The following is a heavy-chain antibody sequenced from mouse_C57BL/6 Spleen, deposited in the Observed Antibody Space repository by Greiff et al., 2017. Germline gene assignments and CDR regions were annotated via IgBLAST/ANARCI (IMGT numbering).Heavy chain of an antibody. V-gene: IGHV1-42*01. CDR2: INPSTGGT. Sequence: VQLQQSGPELVKPGASVKISCKASGYSFTGYYMNWVKQSPEKSLEWIGEINPSTGGTTYNQKFKAKATLTVDKSSSTAYMQLKSLTSEDSAVYYCARGADGHLDYWGQGTTLTVSS. D-gene: IGHD2-3*01. CDR1: GYSFTGYY. CDR3: ARGADGHLDY. J-gene: IGHJ2*01.